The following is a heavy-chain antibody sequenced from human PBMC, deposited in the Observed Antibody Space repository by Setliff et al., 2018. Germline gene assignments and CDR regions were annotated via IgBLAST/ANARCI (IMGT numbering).Heavy chain of an antibody. Sequence: PGESLKISCKGSGYSFTSYWIGWVRQMPGKGLEWMGIIYPGDSDTRYSPSFQGQVTISADRSTRTAYLQWSSLKASDTAFYYCARSDYGDYFAWDSYGMDVWGQGTTVTSP. V-gene: IGHV5-51*01. J-gene: IGHJ6*02. D-gene: IGHD4-17*01. CDR2: IYPGDSDT. CDR3: ARSDYGDYFAWDSYGMDV. CDR1: GYSFTSYW.